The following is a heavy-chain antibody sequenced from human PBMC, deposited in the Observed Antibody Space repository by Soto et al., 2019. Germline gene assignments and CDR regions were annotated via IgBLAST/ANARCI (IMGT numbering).Heavy chain of an antibody. V-gene: IGHV3-30*18. D-gene: IGHD6-19*01. CDR3: AKPTVPFGRSVVAGPFDN. CDR2: ILYDGSNK. Sequence: PGGSLRLSCAASGFTFSSFGMHWVRQAPGKGLEWVAVILYDGSNKYYADSVKGRFTISRDNSKNTLYLQMSSLRAEDTAVFYCAKPTVPFGRSVVAGPFDNWGQGTLVTVSS. J-gene: IGHJ4*02. CDR1: GFTFSSFG.